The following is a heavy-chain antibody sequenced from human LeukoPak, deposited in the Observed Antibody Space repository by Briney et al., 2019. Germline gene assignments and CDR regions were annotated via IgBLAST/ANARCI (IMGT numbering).Heavy chain of an antibody. CDR2: VYSVDST. J-gene: IGHJ4*01. D-gene: IGHD2-15*01. CDR3: ARVQGGGLPRWY. CDR1: GFTVSINY. V-gene: IGHV3-66*01. Sequence: PGGSLRLSCAASGFTVSINYMTWVRPALGKGLEWVAVVYSVDSTFYADSVKGRFTITRDNSRSTLYLQMNSLRAEDTAVYYCARVQGGGLPRWYWGHGTLVTVSS.